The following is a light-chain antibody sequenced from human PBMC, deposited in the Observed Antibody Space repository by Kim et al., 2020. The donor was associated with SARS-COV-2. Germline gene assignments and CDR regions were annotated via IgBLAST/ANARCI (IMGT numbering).Light chain of an antibody. Sequence: ASVGDRVTITCRASQSISSYLNWYQQKPGKAPKLLIYAASSLQSGVPSRFSGSASGTDFTLTISSLQPEDFATYYCQQSYSTPLTFGGGTKVDIK. CDR2: AAS. V-gene: IGKV1-39*01. CDR1: QSISSY. J-gene: IGKJ4*01. CDR3: QQSYSTPLT.